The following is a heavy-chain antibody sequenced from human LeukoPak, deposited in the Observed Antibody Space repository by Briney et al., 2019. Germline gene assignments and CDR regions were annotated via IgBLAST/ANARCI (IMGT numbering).Heavy chain of an antibody. CDR2: IYYTGST. Sequence: PSETLSLTCTVSGGSISSYYWSWIRQPPGKGLEWIGYIYYTGSTNYNPSLKSRVTISVDTSKNQFSLKLTSVTAADTAVYYCARVMNRCWLDPWGQGTLVTVSS. J-gene: IGHJ5*02. CDR3: ARVMNRCWLDP. D-gene: IGHD2-8*01. CDR1: GGSISSYY. V-gene: IGHV4-59*01.